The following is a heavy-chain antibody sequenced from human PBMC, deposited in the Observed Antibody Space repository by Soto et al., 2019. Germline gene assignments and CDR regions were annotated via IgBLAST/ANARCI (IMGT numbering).Heavy chain of an antibody. Sequence: QVQLQQWGAGLLKPSETLSLTCAVYGGSFRNYYWSWIRQPPGKGLEWIGEINHSGSTNHNPSLKSRVTISVDTSKKQFSLRLSSVTAADTAVYYCARGNYYASGDYYNAPIDYWDQGTLVTVSS. CDR3: ARGNYYASGDYYNAPIDY. V-gene: IGHV4-34*01. CDR2: INHSGST. D-gene: IGHD3-10*01. CDR1: GGSFRNYY. J-gene: IGHJ4*02.